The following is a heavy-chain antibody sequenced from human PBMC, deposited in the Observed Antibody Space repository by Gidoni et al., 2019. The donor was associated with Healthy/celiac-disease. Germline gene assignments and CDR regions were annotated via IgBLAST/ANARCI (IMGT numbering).Heavy chain of an antibody. J-gene: IGHJ6*02. V-gene: IGHV1-8*01. Sequence: QVQLVQAGAEVMKPGASVSVCCHPSRYSFASYHLDWVRQATVQGLAWMGWMNPKSSSTGYAKKFQGRVTMTRNTSISTAYMELRSLRSDDTAVYYRARGLTENYYYYGMDVWGQGTTVTVSS. CDR1: RYSFASYH. CDR2: MNPKSSST. CDR3: ARGLTENYYYYGMDV. D-gene: IGHD3-9*01.